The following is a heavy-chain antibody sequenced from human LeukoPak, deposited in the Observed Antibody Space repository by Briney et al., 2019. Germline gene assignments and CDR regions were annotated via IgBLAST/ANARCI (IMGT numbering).Heavy chain of an antibody. J-gene: IGHJ6*03. V-gene: IGHV4-59*01. CDR2: TYYSGST. Sequence: KPSETLSLTCTVYAASTTSYCWSWIRQPPGKGMEWIGYTYYSGSTNYNPSLKSRVTISVDTSKSQFSLKLSSVTAADTAVYYCARVHYDSSGYYFDYYYYYMDVWGKGTTVTVSS. CDR3: ARVHYDSSGYYFDYYYYYMDV. D-gene: IGHD3-22*01. CDR1: AASTTSYC.